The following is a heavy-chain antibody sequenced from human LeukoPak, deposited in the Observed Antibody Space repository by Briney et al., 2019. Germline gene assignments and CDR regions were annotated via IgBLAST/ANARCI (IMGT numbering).Heavy chain of an antibody. CDR3: ARVWGIAVAGTGGGFDY. CDR2: IYYSGST. D-gene: IGHD6-19*01. CDR1: GVTISSYY. Sequence: SETLSLTCTVSGVTISSYYWSWIRQPPGKGLEWIGYIYYSGSTNYNPSLKSRVTISVDTSKNQFSLKLSSVTAADTAVYYCARVWGIAVAGTGGGFDYWGQGTLVTVSS. J-gene: IGHJ4*02. V-gene: IGHV4-59*01.